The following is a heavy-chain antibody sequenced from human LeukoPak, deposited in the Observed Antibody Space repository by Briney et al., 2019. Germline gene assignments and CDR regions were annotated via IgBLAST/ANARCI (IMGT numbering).Heavy chain of an antibody. Sequence: PSETLSLTCGVSGYSITSGYYWAWIRQPPGKGLEWIGNIYYSGSTYYNPSLKSRVTISVDTSKNQFSLKLSSVTAADTAVYYCAREYYDFGEGWFDPWGQGTLVTVSS. CDR2: IYYSGST. CDR3: AREYYDFGEGWFDP. CDR1: GYSITSGYY. V-gene: IGHV4-38-2*02. D-gene: IGHD3-3*01. J-gene: IGHJ5*02.